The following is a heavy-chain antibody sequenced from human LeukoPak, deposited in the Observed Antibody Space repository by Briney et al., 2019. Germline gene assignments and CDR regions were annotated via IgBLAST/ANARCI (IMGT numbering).Heavy chain of an antibody. CDR1: GFTFSSYA. J-gene: IGHJ5*02. V-gene: IGHV3-23*01. Sequence: GGSLRLSCEASGFTFSSYAMTWVRQAPGKGLEWVSAISGNVGGTYYADSVKGRFTISRDNSKNTLYLQMNSLRAEDTAKYYCAQQLGYCSGGSCYFTSWGQGTLVTVSS. D-gene: IGHD2-15*01. CDR2: ISGNVGGT. CDR3: AQQLGYCSGGSCYFTS.